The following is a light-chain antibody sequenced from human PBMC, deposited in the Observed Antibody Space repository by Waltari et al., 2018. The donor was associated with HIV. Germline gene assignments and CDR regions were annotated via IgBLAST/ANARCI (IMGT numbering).Light chain of an antibody. CDR3: QQYYSTPFT. Sequence: DIVMAQLPDPMAVLLAERATINCKSSQSVLYSSNNKNYLAWYQQKPGQPPKLLIYWASTRESGVPDRFSGSGSGTDFTLTISSLQAEDVAVYYCQQYYSTPFTFGPGTKVDIK. CDR2: WAS. V-gene: IGKV4-1*01. J-gene: IGKJ3*01. CDR1: QSVLYSSNNKNY.